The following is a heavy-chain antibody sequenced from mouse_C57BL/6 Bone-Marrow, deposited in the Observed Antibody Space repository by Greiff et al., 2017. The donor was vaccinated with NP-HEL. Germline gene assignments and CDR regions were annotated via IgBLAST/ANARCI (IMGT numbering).Heavy chain of an antibody. CDR1: GFTFSSYA. Sequence: EVQRVESGGGLVKPGGSLKLSCAASGFTFSSYAMSWVRQTPEKRLEWVATISDGGSYTYYPDNVKGRFTISRDNAKNNLYLQMSHLKSEDTAMYYCAREGGYRFAYWGQGTLVTVSA. CDR3: AREGGYRFAY. CDR2: ISDGGSYT. J-gene: IGHJ3*01. V-gene: IGHV5-4*01. D-gene: IGHD2-2*01.